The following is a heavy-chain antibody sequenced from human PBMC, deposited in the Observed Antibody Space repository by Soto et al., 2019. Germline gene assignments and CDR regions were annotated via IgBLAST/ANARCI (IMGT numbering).Heavy chain of an antibody. J-gene: IGHJ6*01. D-gene: IGHD6-13*01. CDR1: GGTFSSYA. CDR3: ALAAAGIQTKIYYYYGMDV. Sequence: ASVKVSCKASGGTFSSYAISWVRQAPGQGLEWMGGIIPIFGTANYAQKFQGRVTITADESTSTAYMELSSLRSEDTAVYYCALAAAGIQTKIYYYYGMDVWGQGTTVTVSS. V-gene: IGHV1-69*13. CDR2: IIPIFGTA.